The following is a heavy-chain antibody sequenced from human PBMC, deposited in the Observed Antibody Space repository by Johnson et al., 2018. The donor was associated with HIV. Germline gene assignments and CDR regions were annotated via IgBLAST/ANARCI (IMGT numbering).Heavy chain of an antibody. Sequence: QVQLVESGGGLNKPGGSLRLSCSASGFTFSDYYMSWILHAPRKVLEWVSYIFIIGSPIYSCDSVQGRFTISRDNAKNSLYLQMNSLRAEDTAVYYCARDRRGHLSWSSDAFDIWGQGTMVTVSS. CDR3: ARDRRGHLSWSSDAFDI. J-gene: IGHJ3*02. CDR2: IFIIGSPI. D-gene: IGHD6-13*01. V-gene: IGHV3-11*04. CDR1: GFTFSDYY.